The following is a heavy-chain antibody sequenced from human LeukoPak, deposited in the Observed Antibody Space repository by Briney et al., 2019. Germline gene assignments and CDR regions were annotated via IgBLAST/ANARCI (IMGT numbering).Heavy chain of an antibody. CDR3: ARQISRFGI. V-gene: IGHV3-66*04. Sequence: GGSLRLSCAASGFTVSSSNYMNWVRQAPGKGLEWVSGIYTGGTTYYTDSVKGRFTISRDNPNNTLYLQMHSLRAEDTAVYYCARQISRFGIWGQGTLVTVSS. D-gene: IGHD3-16*01. CDR2: IYTGGTT. CDR1: GFTVSSSNY. J-gene: IGHJ4*02.